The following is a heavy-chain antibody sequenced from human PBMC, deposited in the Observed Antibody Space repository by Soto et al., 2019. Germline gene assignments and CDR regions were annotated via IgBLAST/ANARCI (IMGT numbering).Heavy chain of an antibody. D-gene: IGHD6-13*01. CDR1: GGSISSYY. CDR3: ARRVGYSSSWFDP. Sequence: QVQLQESGPGLVKPSETLSLTCTVSGGSISSYYWSWIRQPPGKGLEWIGYIYYSGSTNYNPSLKSRVTISVDTSKHQFSLKPSSVTAADTAVYYCARRVGYSSSWFDPWGQGTLVTVSS. CDR2: IYYSGST. V-gene: IGHV4-59*08. J-gene: IGHJ5*02.